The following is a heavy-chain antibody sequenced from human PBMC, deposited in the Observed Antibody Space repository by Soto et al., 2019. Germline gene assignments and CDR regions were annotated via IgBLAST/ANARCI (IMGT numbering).Heavy chain of an antibody. CDR3: ARVPGP. Sequence: SETLSLTCAVYGGSISSGGYSWSWIRQPPGKGLEWIGYIYHSGSTYYNPSLKSRVTISVDRSKNQFSLKLSSVTAADTAVYYCARVPGPWGQGTLVTVSS. J-gene: IGHJ5*02. CDR1: GGSISSGGYS. V-gene: IGHV4-30-2*01. CDR2: IYHSGST.